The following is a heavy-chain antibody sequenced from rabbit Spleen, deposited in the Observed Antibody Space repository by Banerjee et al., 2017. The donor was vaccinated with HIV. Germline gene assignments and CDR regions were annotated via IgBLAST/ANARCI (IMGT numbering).Heavy chain of an antibody. V-gene: IGHV1S45*01. CDR3: ARDAGAGDYIDVYFNL. Sequence: QEQLEEYGGGLVKPEGSLKLSCTASGFSFSSGYDMCWVRQAPGKGLEWIGCIYTGNGKTYYASWAKGRFTISKTSSTTVSLQMTSLTAAATATYFCARDAGAGDYIDVYFNLWGPGTLVSVS. J-gene: IGHJ4*01. CDR1: GFSFSSGYD. D-gene: IGHD4-2*01. CDR2: IYTGNGKT.